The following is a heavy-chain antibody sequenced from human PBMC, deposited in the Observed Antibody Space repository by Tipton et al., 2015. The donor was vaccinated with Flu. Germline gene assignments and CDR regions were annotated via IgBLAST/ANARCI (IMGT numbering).Heavy chain of an antibody. CDR3: ARLSYYDVDLKNFYFDH. V-gene: IGHV4-39*01. J-gene: IGHJ4*02. D-gene: IGHD3-10*02. CDR1: SASIRSTNYF. Sequence: TLSLTCTVSSASIRSTNYFCAWIRQPPGKRLELIGSIYPSGTTYYNPSLKSRVTISVDTSKSQFSLKLRSVTAADTAVYYCARLSYYDVDLKNFYFDHWGQGVLVTVSS. CDR2: IYPSGTT.